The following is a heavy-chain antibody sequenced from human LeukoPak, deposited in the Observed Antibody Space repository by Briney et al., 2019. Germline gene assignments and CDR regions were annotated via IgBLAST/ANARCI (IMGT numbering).Heavy chain of an antibody. CDR3: AAESSTAPFYYYGMDV. D-gene: IGHD6-6*01. J-gene: IGHJ6*02. CDR1: GYTFTGYD. V-gene: IGHV1-2*02. Sequence: GASVKVSCKASGYTFTGYDMHWVRQAPGQGLEWMGWINPNSGGTNYAQKFQERVTITRNMSASTAYMELSSLRSEDTAVYYCAAESSTAPFYYYGMDVWGQGTTVTVSS. CDR2: INPNSGGT.